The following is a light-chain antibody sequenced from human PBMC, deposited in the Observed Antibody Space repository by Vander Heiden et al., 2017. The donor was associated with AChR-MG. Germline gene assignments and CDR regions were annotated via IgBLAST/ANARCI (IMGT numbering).Light chain of an antibody. CDR3: QQSGDSPLFT. CDR2: GTS. CDR1: QILNRDY. J-gene: IGKJ3*01. V-gene: IGKV3-20*01. Sequence: DIVLTQSLATLSLSPGETATLSCRTSQILNRDYLAWYQQRPGQAPRLSSYGTSNRATGIPDRFSGSGSVTDFTLTISRREHEDFALYYCQQSGDSPLFTFGPGTRLDIK.